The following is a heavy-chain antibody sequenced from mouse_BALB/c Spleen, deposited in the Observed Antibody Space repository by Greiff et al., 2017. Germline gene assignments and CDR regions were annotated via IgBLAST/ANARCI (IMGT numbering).Heavy chain of an antibody. CDR3: ARWAMITTNWYFDV. CDR1: GDSITSGY. D-gene: IGHD2-4*01. V-gene: IGHV3-8*02. CDR2: ISYSGST. J-gene: IGHJ1*01. Sequence: EVMLVESGPSLVKPSQTLSLTCSVTGDSITSGYWNWIRKFPGNKLEYMGYISYSGSTYYNPSLKSRISITRDTSKNQYYLQLNSVTTEDTATYYCARWAMITTNWYFDVWGAGTTVTVSS.